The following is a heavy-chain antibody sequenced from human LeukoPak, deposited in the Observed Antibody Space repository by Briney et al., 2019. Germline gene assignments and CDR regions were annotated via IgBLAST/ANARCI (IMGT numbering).Heavy chain of an antibody. J-gene: IGHJ6*02. CDR2: IYYSGST. CDR1: GGSISSYY. Sequence: SETLSLTCTVSGGSISSYYWSWIRQPPGKGLEGIGYIYYSGSTNYNPSLKSRVTISVDTSKNQFSLKLSSVTAADTAVYYCASTSGYYYYGMDVWGQGTTVTVSS. D-gene: IGHD2-15*01. V-gene: IGHV4-59*01. CDR3: ASTSGYYYYGMDV.